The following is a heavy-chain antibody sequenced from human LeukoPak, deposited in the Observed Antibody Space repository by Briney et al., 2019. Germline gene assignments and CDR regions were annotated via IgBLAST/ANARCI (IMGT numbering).Heavy chain of an antibody. CDR2: IYTGGST. Sequence: SETLSLTCTVSGVSISNYYWSWIRQPAGKGLEWIGRIYTGGSTNYNPSLKSRVTMSVDTSKNQFSLKLSSVTAADTAVYYCARMSDNTAYFYYYMDVWGKGTTVTVSS. CDR3: ARMSDNTAYFYYYMDV. V-gene: IGHV4-4*07. D-gene: IGHD1-14*01. J-gene: IGHJ6*03. CDR1: GVSISNYY.